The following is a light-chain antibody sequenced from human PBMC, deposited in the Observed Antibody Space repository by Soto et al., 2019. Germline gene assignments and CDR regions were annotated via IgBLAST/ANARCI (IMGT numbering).Light chain of an antibody. Sequence: QSVLTQPASVSGSPGQSITISCTGTSRDVGAYNFVSWYQQYPGKALNLMIYEVRNRPSGVSNRFSGSKSGNTASLTISGLQSEDEADYYCSSYTTSSTPLYVFGTGTKVTVL. CDR3: SSYTTSSTPLYV. J-gene: IGLJ1*01. CDR1: SRDVGAYNF. V-gene: IGLV2-14*01. CDR2: EVR.